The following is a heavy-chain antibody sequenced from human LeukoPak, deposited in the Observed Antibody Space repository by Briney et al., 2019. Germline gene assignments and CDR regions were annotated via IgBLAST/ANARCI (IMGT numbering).Heavy chain of an antibody. CDR1: GYSFTSYA. CDR3: AGGYFTLFDY. CDR2: INTNTGNP. V-gene: IGHV7-4-1*02. J-gene: IGHJ4*02. D-gene: IGHD3-22*01. Sequence: ASVKVSCKASGYSFTSYAMNWVRQAPGQGLEWMGWINTNTGNPTYAQGFTGRFAFSLDTSVSTAYLQISSLKAEDTAVYYCAGGYFTLFDYWGQGTLVTVSS.